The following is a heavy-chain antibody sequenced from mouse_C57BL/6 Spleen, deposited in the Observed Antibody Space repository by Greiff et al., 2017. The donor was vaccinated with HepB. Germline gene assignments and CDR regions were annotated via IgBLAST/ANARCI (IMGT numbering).Heavy chain of an antibody. CDR1: GFTFSDYG. J-gene: IGHJ2*01. D-gene: IGHD1-1*01. CDR3: AGYYGSSDPFYY. V-gene: IGHV5-17*01. Sequence: EVMLVESGGGLVKPGGSLKLSCAASGFTFSDYGMHWVRQAPEKGLEWVAYISSGSSTIYYADTVKGRFTITRDNAKNTLFLQMTSLRSEGTAMYYCAGYYGSSDPFYYWGQGTTLTVSS. CDR2: ISSGSSTI.